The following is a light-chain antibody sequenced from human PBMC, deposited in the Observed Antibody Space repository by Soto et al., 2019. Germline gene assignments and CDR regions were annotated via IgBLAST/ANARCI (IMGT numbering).Light chain of an antibody. J-gene: IGKJ5*01. V-gene: IGKV3-11*01. CDR2: DVS. Sequence: THSRLTLTLSAGARTTRSRRPSQSVDSHLAWYQQKPGQAPRLLIYDVSKRATGTPARFSGSGSGTDFTLTISHLDPEDFAVYYCQQSSNLPLTFGQGTRLEIK. CDR3: QQSSNLPLT. CDR1: QSVDSH.